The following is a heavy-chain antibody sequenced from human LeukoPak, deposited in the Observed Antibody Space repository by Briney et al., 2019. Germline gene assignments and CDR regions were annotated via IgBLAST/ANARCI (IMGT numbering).Heavy chain of an antibody. Sequence: SETLSLTCTVSGGSISSYYWSWIRQPPGKGLEWIGYIYYSGSTNYNPSLKSRVTISVDTSKNRFSLKLSSVTAADTAVYYCARHIYGSGSYRGWFDPWGQGTLVTVSS. V-gene: IGHV4-59*08. CDR3: ARHIYGSGSYRGWFDP. D-gene: IGHD3-10*01. J-gene: IGHJ5*02. CDR2: IYYSGST. CDR1: GGSISSYY.